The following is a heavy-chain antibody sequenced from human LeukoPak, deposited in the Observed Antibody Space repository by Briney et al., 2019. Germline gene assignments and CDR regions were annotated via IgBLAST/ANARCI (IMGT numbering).Heavy chain of an antibody. Sequence: GASVKVSCKASGYTFTSYAMHWVRQAPGQRLEWMGWINAGNGNTKYSQKFQGRVTMTRDTSTSTVYMELSSLRSEDTAVYYCARDEDYGDYEPLDYWGQGTLVTVSS. CDR1: GYTFTSYA. J-gene: IGHJ4*02. V-gene: IGHV1-3*01. CDR3: ARDEDYGDYEPLDY. CDR2: INAGNGNT. D-gene: IGHD4-17*01.